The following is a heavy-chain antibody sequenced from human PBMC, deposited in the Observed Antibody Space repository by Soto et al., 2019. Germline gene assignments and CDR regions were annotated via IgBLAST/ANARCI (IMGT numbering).Heavy chain of an antibody. CDR2: ISAYNGNT. V-gene: IGHV1-18*01. Sequence: ASVKVSCKASGYTFTSYGISWVRQAPGQGLEWMGWISAYNGNTNYAQKLQGRVTMTTDTSTSTAYMELRSLRSDDTAVYYCARDLLYFDRPHYFDYWGQGTLVTVSS. CDR3: ARDLLYFDRPHYFDY. J-gene: IGHJ4*02. CDR1: GYTFTSYG. D-gene: IGHD3-9*01.